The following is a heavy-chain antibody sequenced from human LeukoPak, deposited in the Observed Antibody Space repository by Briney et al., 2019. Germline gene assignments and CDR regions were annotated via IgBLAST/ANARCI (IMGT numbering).Heavy chain of an antibody. V-gene: IGHV3-9*01. J-gene: IGHJ4*02. CDR2: ISWNSGTI. CDR3: ARDHFYTYNHVDY. CDR1: GFTFDDYA. D-gene: IGHD5-24*01. Sequence: GGSLRLSCAASGFTFDDYAMHWVRQAPGKGLEWVSGISWNSGTIAYADSVKGRFTISRDDAKTSLFLQMNSLRAEDTAFYYCARDHFYTYNHVDYWGQGTLVTVSS.